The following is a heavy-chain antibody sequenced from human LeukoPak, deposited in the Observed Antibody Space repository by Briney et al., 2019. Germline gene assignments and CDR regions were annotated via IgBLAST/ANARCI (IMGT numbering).Heavy chain of an antibody. CDR3: VRERYRGSDY. CDR1: GFTFSSYG. D-gene: IGHD3-10*01. V-gene: IGHV3-30*03. Sequence: PGGSLRLSCAASGFTFSSYGMHWVRQAPGKGLEWVALISYDGTNKYYADSVKGRFTISRDNSKNTLYLQMDSLRAEDTAVYYCVRERYRGSDYWGQGTLVTVSS. CDR2: ISYDGTNK. J-gene: IGHJ4*02.